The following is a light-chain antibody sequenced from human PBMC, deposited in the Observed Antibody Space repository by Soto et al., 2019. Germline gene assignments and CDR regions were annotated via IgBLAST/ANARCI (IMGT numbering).Light chain of an antibody. V-gene: IGKV3-15*01. J-gene: IGKJ5*01. CDR1: QSVSSY. CDR3: QQCNDWPLIT. CDR2: GAS. Sequence: EIVMTQSPATLSLSPGERATLSCRASQSVSSYLAWYQQKPGQAPRLLIYGASTRATGVPARFSGSGSGTEFTLTISSLQSEDFAVYYCQQCNDWPLITFGQGTRLEAK.